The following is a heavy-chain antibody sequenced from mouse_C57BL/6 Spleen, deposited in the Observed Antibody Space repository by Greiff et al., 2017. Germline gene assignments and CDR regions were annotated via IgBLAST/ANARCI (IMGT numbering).Heavy chain of an antibody. CDR3: AREIYYYGSSYGGYYAMDY. Sequence: EVQLQQSGPELVKPGASVKISCKASGYTFTDYYMNWVKQSHGKSLEWIGDINPNNGGTSYNQKFKGKATLTVDKSSSTAYMELRSLTSEDSAVYYCAREIYYYGSSYGGYYAMDYWGQGTSVTVSS. V-gene: IGHV1-26*01. J-gene: IGHJ4*01. CDR2: INPNNGGT. D-gene: IGHD1-1*01. CDR1: GYTFTDYY.